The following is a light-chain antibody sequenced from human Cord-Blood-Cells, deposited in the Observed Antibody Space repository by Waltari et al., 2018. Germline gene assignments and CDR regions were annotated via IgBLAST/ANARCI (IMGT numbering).Light chain of an antibody. CDR3: QAWDSSNVV. CDR2: QDS. J-gene: IGLJ2*01. CDR1: NLGDKY. Sequence: SYELTQPPSVSVSPVQTARITCSGDNLGDKYACWYQQKPGQSPVLVIYQDSKRPSGIPERFSGSNSGNTATLTISGTQAMDEADYYCQAWDSSNVVFGGGTKLTVL. V-gene: IGLV3-1*01.